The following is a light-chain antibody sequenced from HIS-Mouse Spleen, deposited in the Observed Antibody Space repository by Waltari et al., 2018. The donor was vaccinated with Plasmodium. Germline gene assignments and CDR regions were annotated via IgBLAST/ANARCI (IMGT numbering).Light chain of an antibody. CDR2: STS. V-gene: IGLV7-43*01. Sequence: QTVVTQEPSLTVSPGGTVTLTCASSTGAVTSGYSPTWVQQKPGQAPRALIYSTSNKPCVTPARFSGSLLGGKAALTLVGVQPEDEAEYYCLLYYGGARVFGGGTKLTVL. CDR1: TGAVTSGYS. J-gene: IGLJ3*02. CDR3: LLYYGGARV.